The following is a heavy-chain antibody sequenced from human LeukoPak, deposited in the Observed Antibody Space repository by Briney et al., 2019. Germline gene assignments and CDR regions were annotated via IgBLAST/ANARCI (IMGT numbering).Heavy chain of an antibody. Sequence: ASVKVSCKASGYTFTSYYMHWVRQAPGQGLEWMGIINPSGGSTSYAQKFQGRVTMTRDTSTSTVYMELSSLRSEDTAVYYCAGDGIPGGSYGLSFDPWGQGTLVTVSS. CDR2: INPSGGST. J-gene: IGHJ5*02. CDR3: AGDGIPGGSYGLSFDP. D-gene: IGHD1-26*01. V-gene: IGHV1-46*01. CDR1: GYTFTSYY.